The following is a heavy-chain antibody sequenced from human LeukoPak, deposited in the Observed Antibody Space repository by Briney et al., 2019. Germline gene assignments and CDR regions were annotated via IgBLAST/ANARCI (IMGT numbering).Heavy chain of an antibody. D-gene: IGHD6-13*01. J-gene: IGHJ4*02. Sequence: SVKVSCKASGGTFSSYAISWVRQAPGQGLEWMGRIIPISGTANYAQKFQGRVTITTDESTSTAYMELSSLRSEDTAVYYCARDRGAAAGTRYFDYWGQGTLVTVSS. CDR2: IIPISGTA. CDR1: GGTFSSYA. V-gene: IGHV1-69*05. CDR3: ARDRGAAAGTRYFDY.